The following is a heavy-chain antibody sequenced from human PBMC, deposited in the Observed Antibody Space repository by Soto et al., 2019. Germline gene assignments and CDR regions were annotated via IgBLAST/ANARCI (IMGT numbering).Heavy chain of an antibody. CDR3: ATSPDFYFDY. CDR2: IYYSGST. V-gene: IGHV4-31*03. CDR1: SASISSGTFY. J-gene: IGHJ4*02. Sequence: QVQLQESGPGLVKPSQTLSLTCTVSSASISSGTFYCSWIRQHPGKGLEWIGYIYYSGSTYYNPSLRRRVSISVYTSTNQFSLKLSSVTAADTAISYCATSPDFYFDYWGQGTLVTVAS. D-gene: IGHD2-21*02.